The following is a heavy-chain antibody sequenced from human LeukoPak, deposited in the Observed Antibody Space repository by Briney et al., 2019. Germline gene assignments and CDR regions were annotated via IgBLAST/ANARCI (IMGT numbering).Heavy chain of an antibody. J-gene: IGHJ1*01. Sequence: SETLSLTCAVSGGSISSYYWSWIRQPPGKGLEWIGFFYYSGSTNYNPSLKSRVTISVDTSKNHFSLKLSSVTAADTAVYYCARSSGYDSSGYYAEYFQHWGQGTLVTVSS. CDR3: ARSSGYDSSGYYAEYFQH. V-gene: IGHV4-59*01. D-gene: IGHD3-22*01. CDR2: FYYSGST. CDR1: GGSISSYY.